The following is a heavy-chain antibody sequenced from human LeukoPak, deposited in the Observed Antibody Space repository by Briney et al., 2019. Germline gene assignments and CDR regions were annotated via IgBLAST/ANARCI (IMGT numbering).Heavy chain of an antibody. D-gene: IGHD5-12*01. CDR2: IFYSGST. CDR3: ARGGRRDIVAV. V-gene: IGHV4-59*01. J-gene: IGHJ4*02. CDR1: GGSISSYY. Sequence: PSEALSPTCTVSGGSISSYYCNWIRQPPGKGLEWIGNIFYSGSTNYNPSLKSRVTISVDTSKNQFSLKLSSVTAADTAVYYCARGGRRDIVAVWGQGTLVTVSS.